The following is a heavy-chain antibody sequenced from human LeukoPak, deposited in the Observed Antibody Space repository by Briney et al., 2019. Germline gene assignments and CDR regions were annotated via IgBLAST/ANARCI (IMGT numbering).Heavy chain of an antibody. CDR3: AKELRYFDWLLGLGAFDI. D-gene: IGHD3-9*01. V-gene: IGHV3-23*01. J-gene: IGHJ3*02. Sequence: GGSLRLSCAASGFIFSTYGMSWVRHAPGKGLEWVSSISGSGGSTYYADSVKGRFTISRDNSKNTLFLQMNSLRAEDTAVYYCAKELRYFDWLLGLGAFDIWGQGTMVTVSS. CDR2: ISGSGGST. CDR1: GFIFSTYG.